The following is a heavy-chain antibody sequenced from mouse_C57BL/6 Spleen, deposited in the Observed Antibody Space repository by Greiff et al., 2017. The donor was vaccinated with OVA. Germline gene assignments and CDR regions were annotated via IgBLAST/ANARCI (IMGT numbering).Heavy chain of an antibody. CDR2: IYPGSGST. Sequence: QVQLQQPGAELVKPGASVKMSCKASGYTFTSYWITWVKQRPGQGLEWIGDIYPGSGSTNYNEKFKSKATLTVDTSSSTAYMQLSSLTSEDSAVYYCARENYCSSYGFAYWGQGTLVTVSA. CDR1: GYTFTSYW. V-gene: IGHV1-55*01. CDR3: ARENYCSSYGFAY. J-gene: IGHJ3*01. D-gene: IGHD1-1*01.